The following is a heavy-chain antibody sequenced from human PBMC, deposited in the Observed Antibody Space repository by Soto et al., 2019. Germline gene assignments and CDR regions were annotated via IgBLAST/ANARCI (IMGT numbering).Heavy chain of an antibody. J-gene: IGHJ6*02. CDR2: ISGSGGST. CDR3: AKFRVAAPWTNYYYYGMDV. D-gene: IGHD6-13*01. Sequence: GGSLRLSCAASGFTFSSYAMSWVRQAPGKGLEWVSAISGSGGSTYYADSVKGRFTISRDNSKNTLYLQMNSLRAEDTAVYYCAKFRVAAPWTNYYYYGMDVWGQGTTVTVSS. CDR1: GFTFSSYA. V-gene: IGHV3-23*01.